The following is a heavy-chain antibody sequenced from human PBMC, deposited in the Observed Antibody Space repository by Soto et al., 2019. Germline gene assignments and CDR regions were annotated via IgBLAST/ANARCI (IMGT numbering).Heavy chain of an antibody. J-gene: IGHJ5*02. Sequence: SETLSLTCTVSGGSISSYYWSWIRQPPGKGLEWIGYIYYSGSTNYNPSLKSRVTISVDTSKSQFSLKLSSVTAADTAVYYCARESRYCSSTSCYGSWFDPWGQGTLVTVSS. D-gene: IGHD2-2*01. CDR3: ARESRYCSSTSCYGSWFDP. CDR1: GGSISSYY. CDR2: IYYSGST. V-gene: IGHV4-59*01.